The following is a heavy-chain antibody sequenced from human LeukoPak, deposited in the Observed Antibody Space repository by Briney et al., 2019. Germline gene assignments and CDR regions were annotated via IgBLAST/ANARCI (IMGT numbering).Heavy chain of an antibody. CDR1: GYSFTSYW. V-gene: IGHV5-10-1*01. CDR3: ASHYSSSSRGDY. CDR2: IDPSDSYT. D-gene: IGHD6-6*01. Sequence: GESLKISCKGSGYSFTSYWFSWVRQMPGKGLEWMGRIDPSDSYTNYSPSFQGHVTISADKSISTAYLQWSSLKASDTAMYYCASHYSSSSRGDYWGQGTLVTVSS. J-gene: IGHJ4*02.